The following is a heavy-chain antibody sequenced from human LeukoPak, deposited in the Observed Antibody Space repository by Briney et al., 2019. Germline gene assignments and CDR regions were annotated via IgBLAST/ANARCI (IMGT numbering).Heavy chain of an antibody. CDR2: IKQDGSEK. Sequence: PGGSLRLSCAASGVTFSSYWMSCVHQAPGKGLEGGSNIKQDGSEKYYVDSVNGRCTISREHAKNSLYLQMNRLRAEETAVYYCARDSSGYYRQNHWGQGPLVPVSS. J-gene: IGHJ5*02. D-gene: IGHD3-22*01. V-gene: IGHV3-7*01. CDR3: ARDSSGYYRQNH. CDR1: GVTFSSYW.